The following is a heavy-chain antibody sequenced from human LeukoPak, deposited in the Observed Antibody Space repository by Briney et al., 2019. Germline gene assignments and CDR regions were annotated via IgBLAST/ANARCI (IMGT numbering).Heavy chain of an antibody. CDR3: ARGWSADYFDY. V-gene: IGHV3-48*03. J-gene: IGHJ4*02. CDR2: ISSSGSTI. Sequence: GGSLRLSCAASGFTFSSYEMHWVRQAPGKGLEWVSYISSSGSTIYYADSVKGRFTISRDNAKNSLYLQMNSLRAEDTAVYYCARGWSADYFDYWGQGILVTVSS. CDR1: GFTFSSYE. D-gene: IGHD2-15*01.